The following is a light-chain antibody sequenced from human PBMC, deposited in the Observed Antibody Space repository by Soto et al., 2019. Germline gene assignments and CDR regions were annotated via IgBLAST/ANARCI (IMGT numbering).Light chain of an antibody. Sequence: IQLTQSPSSLSASVVESVTISCRASQGISRSLSWYQQKPGRDPKLLISAASTLQSGVPARFSGSGSGTDFTLSITSLQPEDFATYYCQQLNTYPVTFGGGTKVDI. CDR1: QGISRS. J-gene: IGKJ4*01. CDR3: QQLNTYPVT. V-gene: IGKV1-9*01. CDR2: AAS.